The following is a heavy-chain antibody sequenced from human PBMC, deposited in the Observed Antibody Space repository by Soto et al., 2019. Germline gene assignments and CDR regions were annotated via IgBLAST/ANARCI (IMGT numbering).Heavy chain of an antibody. CDR3: ARHKELKVGASDFDY. CDR2: IYYSGST. V-gene: IGHV4-59*08. J-gene: IGHJ4*02. CDR1: GGSISRYY. D-gene: IGHD1-26*01. Sequence: SETLSLTCNVSGGSISRYYWSWIRQPPGKGLEWIGYIYYSGSTNYNPSLKSRVTISVDTSKNQFSLKLSSVTAADTAVYYCARHKELKVGASDFDYWGQGTLVTVSS.